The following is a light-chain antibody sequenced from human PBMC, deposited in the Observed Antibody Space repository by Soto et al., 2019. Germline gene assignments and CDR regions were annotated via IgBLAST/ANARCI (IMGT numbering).Light chain of an antibody. V-gene: IGLV2-14*01. CDR2: DVS. J-gene: IGLJ2*01. CDR3: SSYTISSTPVV. CDR1: SSDVGNYNY. Sequence: QSVLTQPASVSGSPGQSITISCTGTSSDVGNYNYVSWYQQHPGKAPKLMIYDVSNRPSGVSNRFSGSKSGNTASLTISGLQAEDGADYYCSSYTISSTPVVFGGGTKLTVL.